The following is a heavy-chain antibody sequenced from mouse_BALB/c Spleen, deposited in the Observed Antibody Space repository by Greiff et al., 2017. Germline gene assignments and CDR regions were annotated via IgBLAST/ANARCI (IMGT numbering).Heavy chain of an antibody. CDR2: INPSSGYT. J-gene: IGHJ4*01. CDR3: ARRGGSSYDAMDY. V-gene: IGHV1-4*02. Sequence: VQLQESAAELARPGASVKMSCKASGYTFTSYTMHWVKQRPGQGLEWIGYINPSSGYTEYNQKFKDKTTLTADKSSSTAYMQLSSLTSEDSAVYYCARRGGSSYDAMDYWGQGTSVTVSS. CDR1: GYTFTSYT. D-gene: IGHD1-1*01.